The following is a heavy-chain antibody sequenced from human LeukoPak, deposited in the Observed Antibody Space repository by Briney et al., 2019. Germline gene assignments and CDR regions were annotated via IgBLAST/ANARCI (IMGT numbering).Heavy chain of an antibody. Sequence: GRSLRLSCAASGFTFSGYGMHWVRQAPGKGLEWVAVIWYDGSNKYYADSVKGRFTISRDNSKNTLYLQMNSLRAEDTAVYYCARDGTAVAGTVGDYYYFYMDVWGKGTTVTVSS. CDR3: ARDGTAVAGTVGDYYYFYMDV. CDR2: IWYDGSNK. CDR1: GFTFSGYG. J-gene: IGHJ6*03. D-gene: IGHD6-19*01. V-gene: IGHV3-33*01.